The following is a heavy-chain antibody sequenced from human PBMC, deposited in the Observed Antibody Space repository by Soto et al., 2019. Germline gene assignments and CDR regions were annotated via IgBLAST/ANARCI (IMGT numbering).Heavy chain of an antibody. CDR2: ISYDGSNK. Sequence: QVQLVESGGGVVQPGRSLRLSCAASGFTFSNNAMDWVRQAPGKGLEWVAVISYDGSNKYIAESVKGRFTISRDNSKNTLFLQMSSLRAEDTAVYYCARGTTTSAFSAMEVWGQGTTVTVS. CDR3: ARGTTTSAFSAMEV. J-gene: IGHJ6*02. CDR1: GFTFSNNA. V-gene: IGHV3-30-3*01. D-gene: IGHD1-1*01.